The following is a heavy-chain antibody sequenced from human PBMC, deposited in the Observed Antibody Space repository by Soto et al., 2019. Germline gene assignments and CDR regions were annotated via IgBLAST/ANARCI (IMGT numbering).Heavy chain of an antibody. V-gene: IGHV4-59*01. Sequence: PSETLSLTCTVSGGSISSYYWSWIRQPPGKGLEWIGYIYYTGSTNCNPSLRRRVTMSVDTSKSQFSLKLSSVTAADTAVYYCARDLAYPSGAWFDPWGQGTLVTVSS. D-gene: IGHD2-21*01. CDR2: IYYTGST. J-gene: IGHJ5*02. CDR3: ARDLAYPSGAWFDP. CDR1: GGSISSYY.